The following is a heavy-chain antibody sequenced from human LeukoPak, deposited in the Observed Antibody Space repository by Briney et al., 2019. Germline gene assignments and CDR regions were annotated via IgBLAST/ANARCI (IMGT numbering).Heavy chain of an antibody. V-gene: IGHV1-2*02. Sequence: ASVKVSCKASVYTFTGYYMHWVRQAPGQGLEWMGWINPNSGGTNYAQKFQGRVTMTRDTSISTAYMELSRLRSDDTAVYYCARALWNEGEEFDPWGQGTLVTVSS. D-gene: IGHD1-1*01. CDR3: ARALWNEGEEFDP. CDR2: INPNSGGT. CDR1: VYTFTGYY. J-gene: IGHJ5*02.